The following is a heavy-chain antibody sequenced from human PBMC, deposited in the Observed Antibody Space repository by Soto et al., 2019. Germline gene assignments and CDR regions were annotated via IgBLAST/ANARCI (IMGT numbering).Heavy chain of an antibody. J-gene: IGHJ3*02. V-gene: IGHV4-59*01. CDR1: GGSISSYY. CDR2: IYYSGST. D-gene: IGHD4-4*01. CDR3: ASSHHDDSKSPRKIPDAFDI. Sequence: KSSETLSLTCTVFGGSISSYYWSWIRQPPGKGLEWIGYIYYSGSTNYNPSLKSRVTISVDTSKNQFSLKLSSVTAADTAVYYCASSHHDDSKSPRKIPDAFDIWGQGTMVTVSS.